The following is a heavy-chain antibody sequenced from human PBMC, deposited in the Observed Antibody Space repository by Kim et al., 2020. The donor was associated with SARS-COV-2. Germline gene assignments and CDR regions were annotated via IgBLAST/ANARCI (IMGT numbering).Heavy chain of an antibody. CDR1: GGSITSYY. Sequence: SETLSLTCTVSGGSITSYYWSWIRQPPGKGLEWIGYIYYSGSTNYNPSLKSRVTISVDTSKNQFSLKLTSVTAADTAVYYCARAPSYSGSFFFDYWGQGTLVTVSS. CDR2: IYYSGST. J-gene: IGHJ4*02. CDR3: ARAPSYSGSFFFDY. V-gene: IGHV4-59*13. D-gene: IGHD1-26*01.